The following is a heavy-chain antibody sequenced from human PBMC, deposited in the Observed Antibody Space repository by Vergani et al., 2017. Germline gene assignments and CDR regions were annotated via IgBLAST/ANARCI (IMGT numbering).Heavy chain of an antibody. CDR3: ARGTYCSSTSCYDY. CDR2: IYYSGST. Sequence: QVQLQESGPGLVKPSETLSLTCTVSGGSISSYYWSWIRQPPGKGLEWIGYIYYSGSTNYNPSLKSRVTISVDTSKNQFSLKLSSVTAADTAVYYCARGTYCSSTSCYDYWGRGTLVTVSS. J-gene: IGHJ4*02. CDR1: GGSISSYY. V-gene: IGHV4-59*01. D-gene: IGHD2-2*01.